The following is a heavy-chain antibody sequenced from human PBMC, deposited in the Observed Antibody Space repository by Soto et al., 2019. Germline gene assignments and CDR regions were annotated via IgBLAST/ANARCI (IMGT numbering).Heavy chain of an antibody. J-gene: IGHJ5*02. CDR2: ISSSSSYI. V-gene: IGHV3-21*01. CDR1: GFTFSSYS. D-gene: IGHD3-16*01. Sequence: EVQLVDSGGGLVKPGGSLRLSCAASGFTFSSYSMNWVRQAPGKGLEWVSSISSSSSYIYYADSVKGRFTISRDNAKNSLYLQMNSLRAEDTAVYYCARDVTALNWFDPWGQGTLVTVSS. CDR3: ARDVTALNWFDP.